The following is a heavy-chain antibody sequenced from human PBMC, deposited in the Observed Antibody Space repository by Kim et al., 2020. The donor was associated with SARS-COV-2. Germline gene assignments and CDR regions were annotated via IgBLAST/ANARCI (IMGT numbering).Heavy chain of an antibody. CDR1: GFTFSSYG. J-gene: IGHJ4*02. CDR3: ASIPFFQYYYDSSGSTFDY. Sequence: GGSLRLSCAASGFTFSSYGMHWVRQAPGKGLEWVAVISYDGSNKYYADSVKGRFTISRDNSKNTLYLQMNSLRAEDTAVYYCASIPFFQYYYDSSGSTFDYWGQGTLVTVSS. CDR2: ISYDGSNK. D-gene: IGHD3-22*01. V-gene: IGHV3-33*05.